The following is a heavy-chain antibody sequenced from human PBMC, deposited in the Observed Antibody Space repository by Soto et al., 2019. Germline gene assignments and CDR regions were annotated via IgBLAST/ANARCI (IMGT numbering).Heavy chain of an antibody. CDR1: GGTFSNYA. Sequence: VASVKVSCKASGGTFSNYAISWVRQAPGQGLEWMGGIIPFFGTPNYAQKFQGRVTNTADESTSTAYMELSSLRYEDMAVYYCARAPRYDYDSNGYYLYCFDYWGLGTLVTVSS. D-gene: IGHD3-22*01. J-gene: IGHJ4*02. CDR3: ARAPRYDYDSNGYYLYCFDY. CDR2: IIPFFGTP. V-gene: IGHV1-69*13.